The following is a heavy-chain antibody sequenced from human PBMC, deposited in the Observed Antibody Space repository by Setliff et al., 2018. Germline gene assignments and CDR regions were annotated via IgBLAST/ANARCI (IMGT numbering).Heavy chain of an antibody. CDR1: GGPISTYY. CDR3: ARGGTFRYFDY. V-gene: IGHV4-59*01. Sequence: SETLSLTCTVSGGPISTYYWSWIRQPPGKGLEWIGYVYYSGIANYSPSLKSRLTISVDTSKNQFSLKLRSVTAADTAVYYCARGGTFRYFDYWGQGTPVTVSS. D-gene: IGHD5-12*01. CDR2: VYYSGIA. J-gene: IGHJ4*02.